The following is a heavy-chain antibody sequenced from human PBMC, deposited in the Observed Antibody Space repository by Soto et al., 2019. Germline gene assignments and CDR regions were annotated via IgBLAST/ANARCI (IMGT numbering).Heavy chain of an antibody. D-gene: IGHD6-19*01. CDR2: IYHSGST. CDR1: GGSISSSNW. V-gene: IGHV4-4*02. CDR3: ARDRIIAVAGTGYYYYYGMDV. J-gene: IGHJ6*02. Sequence: SETLSLTCAVSGGSISSSNWWSWVRQPPGKGLEWIGEIYHSGSTNYNPSLKSRVTISVDKSKNQFSLKLSSVAAADTAVYYCARDRIIAVAGTGYYYYYGMDVWGQGTTVTVYS.